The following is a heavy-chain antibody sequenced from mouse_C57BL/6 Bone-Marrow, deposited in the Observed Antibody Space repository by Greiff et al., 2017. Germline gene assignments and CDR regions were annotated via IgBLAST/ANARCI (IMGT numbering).Heavy chain of an antibody. CDR1: GYTFTSYW. CDR2: IDPSDSYT. CDR3: ASPYYGSSYY. Sequence: QVQLQQPGAELVRPGTSVKLPCKASGYTFTSYWMHWVKQRPGQGLEWIGVIDPSDSYTNYNQKFKGKATLTVDTSSSTAYMQLSSLTSEDSAVYYCASPYYGSSYYWGQGTTLTVSS. D-gene: IGHD1-1*01. V-gene: IGHV1-59*01. J-gene: IGHJ2*01.